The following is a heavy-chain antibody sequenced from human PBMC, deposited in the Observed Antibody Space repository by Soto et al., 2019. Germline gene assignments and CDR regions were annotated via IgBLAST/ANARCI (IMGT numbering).Heavy chain of an antibody. D-gene: IGHD6-13*01. Sequence: GGSVRLSCGASGFTFRSFTMNWVRQAPWKGLEWVSTISSNSAYIYYTDALRGRFTISRDNAKNSLHLQMNSLRAEDTAVYYCTRDASRDSSARGWFDPWGPGTLVTVSS. CDR1: GFTFRSFT. CDR3: TRDASRDSSARGWFDP. J-gene: IGHJ5*02. V-gene: IGHV3-21*01. CDR2: ISSNSAYI.